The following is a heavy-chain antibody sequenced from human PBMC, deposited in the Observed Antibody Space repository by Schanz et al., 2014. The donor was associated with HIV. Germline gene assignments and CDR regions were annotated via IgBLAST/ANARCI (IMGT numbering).Heavy chain of an antibody. Sequence: QVQLVESGGGVVQPGRSLRLSCAASGFTFSSYGMHWARQAPGKGLEGMAVISHDGSKKYYADSVQGRFTISRDNSTNTVYLQMSSLRAEDTAVYYCAKDYGDFVPYGFLDFWGQGTLVAVSS. CDR2: ISHDGSKK. D-gene: IGHD4-17*01. J-gene: IGHJ4*02. V-gene: IGHV3-30*15. CDR1: GFTFSSYG. CDR3: AKDYGDFVPYGFLDF.